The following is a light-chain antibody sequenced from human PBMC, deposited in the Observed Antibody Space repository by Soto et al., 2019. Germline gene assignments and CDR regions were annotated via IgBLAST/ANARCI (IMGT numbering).Light chain of an antibody. Sequence: QSALTQPPSASGSPGQSVTISCTGTSSDVGGYNYVSWYQQYPGKAPKLMIYEVSKRPSGVPDRFSGSKSGNTASLTVSGIQTEDAADYYCSSYAGSYTVVFGGWHQLTV. CDR1: SSDVGGYNY. CDR2: EVS. J-gene: IGLJ2*01. V-gene: IGLV2-8*01. CDR3: SSYAGSYTVV.